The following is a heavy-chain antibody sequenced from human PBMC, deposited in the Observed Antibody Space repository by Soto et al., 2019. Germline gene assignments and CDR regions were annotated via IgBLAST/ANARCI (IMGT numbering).Heavy chain of an antibody. D-gene: IGHD7-27*01. CDR3: VKRGRNWGAFDF. J-gene: IGHJ3*01. V-gene: IGHV3-23*01. CDR1: GFILNNYA. CDR2: IGGTNGDSDGVP. Sequence: VQLLESGGDLVQPGGSLRLSCVASGFILNNYAMSWVRQAPGKGLEWVSTIGGTNGDSDGVPWYEDSVKGRFTISRDSSENTLFRHMVNLRAEDSALYYCVKRGRNWGAFDFWGQGTTVVVSS.